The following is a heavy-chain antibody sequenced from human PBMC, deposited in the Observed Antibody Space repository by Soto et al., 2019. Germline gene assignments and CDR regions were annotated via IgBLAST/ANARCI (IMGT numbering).Heavy chain of an antibody. V-gene: IGHV1-2*04. Sequence: GASVKVSCKAAGYTFTGYYMHWVRQAPGQGLEWMGWINPNSGGTNYAQKFQGWVTMTRDTSISTAYMELSRLRSDDTAVYYCARDGVPRSNSGYDSLYYYYYMDVWGKGTTVTVSS. J-gene: IGHJ6*03. CDR2: INPNSGGT. CDR3: ARDGVPRSNSGYDSLYYYYYMDV. CDR1: GYTFTGYY. D-gene: IGHD5-12*01.